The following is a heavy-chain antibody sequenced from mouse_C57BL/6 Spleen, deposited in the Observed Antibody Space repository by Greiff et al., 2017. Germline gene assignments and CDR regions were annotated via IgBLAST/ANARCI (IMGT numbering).Heavy chain of an antibody. J-gene: IGHJ4*01. CDR2: IWSGGST. V-gene: IGHV2-2*01. CDR3: AGNYDGAMDY. CDR1: GFSLTSYG. Sequence: VMLVESGPGLVQPSQSLSITCTASGFSLTSYGVHWVRQSPGKGLEWLGGIWSGGSTDYNAAFISRLSISKDNSKSHVFFKMNSLQADDTAIYYSAGNYDGAMDYWGQGTSVTVSS. D-gene: IGHD2-12*01.